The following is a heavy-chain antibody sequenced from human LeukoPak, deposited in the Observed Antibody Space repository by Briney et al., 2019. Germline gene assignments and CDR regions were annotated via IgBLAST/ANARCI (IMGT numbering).Heavy chain of an antibody. CDR2: IYYSGST. V-gene: IGHV4-31*03. D-gene: IGHD3-16*01. CDR3: ARVWDYDYVWGRPGGDAFDI. J-gene: IGHJ3*02. CDR1: GGSISSGGYY. Sequence: PSQTLSLTCTVSGGSISSGGYYWSWIRQRPGKGLEWIGYIYYSGSTYYNPSLKSRVTISVDTSKNQFSLKLSSVTAADTAVYYCARVWDYDYVWGRPGGDAFDIWGQGTMVTVSS.